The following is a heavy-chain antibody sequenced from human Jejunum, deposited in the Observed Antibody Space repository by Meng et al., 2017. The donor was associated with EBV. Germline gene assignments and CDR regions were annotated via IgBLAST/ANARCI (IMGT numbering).Heavy chain of an antibody. J-gene: IGHJ4*02. CDR3: VRGGDYCLVY. CDR1: GDSVDSMNW. V-gene: IGHV4-4*02. D-gene: IGHD2-21*02. Sequence: QVSGTALVEPSGTLSLPCAVSGDSVDSMNWWSWVCQSQETGRGWIGEINDSGGPNNNPSLKSRVTILVDRSENHFHLHLSSVPAPDTAVYYCVRGGDYCLVYWGQGTLVTVSS. CDR2: INDSGGP.